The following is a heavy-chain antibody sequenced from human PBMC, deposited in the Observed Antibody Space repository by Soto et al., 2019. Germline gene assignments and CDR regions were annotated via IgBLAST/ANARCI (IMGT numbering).Heavy chain of an antibody. CDR1: GFTFSSYG. V-gene: IGHV3-30*18. Sequence: PGGSLRLSCAASGFTFSSYGMHWVRQAPGKGLEWVAVISYDGSNKYYADSVKGRFTISRDNSKNTLYLQMNSLRAEDTAVYYCAKDPHGYDSSGYYYYYYYGMDVWGQGTTVTVSS. J-gene: IGHJ6*02. CDR2: ISYDGSNK. CDR3: AKDPHGYDSSGYYYYYYYGMDV. D-gene: IGHD3-22*01.